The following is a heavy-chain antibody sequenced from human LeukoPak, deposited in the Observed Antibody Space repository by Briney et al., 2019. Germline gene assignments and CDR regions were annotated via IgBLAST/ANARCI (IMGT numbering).Heavy chain of an antibody. CDR1: GGSISSYY. D-gene: IGHD3-10*01. J-gene: IGHJ5*02. CDR2: INHSGST. V-gene: IGHV4-34*01. Sequence: SETLSLTCTVSGGSISSYYWSWIRQPPGKGLEWIGEINHSGSTNYNPSLKSRVTLSVDTSKNQFSLKLSSVTAADTAVYYCARGRRFGDPRGFDPWGQGTLVTVSS. CDR3: ARGRRFGDPRGFDP.